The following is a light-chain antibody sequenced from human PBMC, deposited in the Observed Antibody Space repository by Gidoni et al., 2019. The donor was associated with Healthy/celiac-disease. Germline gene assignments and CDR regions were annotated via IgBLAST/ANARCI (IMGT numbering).Light chain of an antibody. CDR2: GAS. Sequence: ETVLTQSPGTLSLSPGERATLSCMASQSVSSSYLAWYQQKPGQAPRPLIYGASSRATGIPDRFSGSGSGTDFTLTISRLEPEDVAVYYCQQYDSSPGTFGQGTKLEIK. CDR3: QQYDSSPGT. CDR1: QSVSSSY. V-gene: IGKV3-20*01. J-gene: IGKJ2*01.